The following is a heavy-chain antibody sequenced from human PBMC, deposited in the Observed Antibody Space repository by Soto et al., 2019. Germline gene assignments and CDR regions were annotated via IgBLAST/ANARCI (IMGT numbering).Heavy chain of an antibody. CDR3: ARHLFRPSATSFDP. CDR2: IYYSGST. Sequence: SETLSLTCTVSGGSISSYYWSWIRQPPGKGLEWIGYIYYSGSTNYNPSLKSRVTISVDTSKNQFSLKLSSVTAADTAVYYCARHLFRPSATSFDPWGQGTLVTVSS. CDR1: GGSISSYY. J-gene: IGHJ5*02. V-gene: IGHV4-59*01.